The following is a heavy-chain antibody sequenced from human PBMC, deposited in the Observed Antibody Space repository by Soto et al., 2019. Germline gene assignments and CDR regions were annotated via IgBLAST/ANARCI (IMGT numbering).Heavy chain of an antibody. CDR2: INPNTGGT. J-gene: IGHJ4*02. D-gene: IGHD2-21*02. CDR3: ARQLAYCGGDCYTEPIDY. Sequence: ASVKVSCKASGYTFTKYYVLWVRQAPGQGLEWVGRINPNTGGTNYAQKFQDRVTMTRDTSITTAYMELSRLRSDDTAVYYCARQLAYCGGDCYTEPIDYWGQGTQVTVSS. CDR1: GYTFTKYY. V-gene: IGHV1-2*06.